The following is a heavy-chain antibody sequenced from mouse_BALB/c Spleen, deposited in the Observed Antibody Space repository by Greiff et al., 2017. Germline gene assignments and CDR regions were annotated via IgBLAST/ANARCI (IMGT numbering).Heavy chain of an antibody. CDR3: ARRRDDGSSYDWYFDV. J-gene: IGHJ1*01. V-gene: IGHV5-6*02. CDR2: ISSGGSYT. D-gene: IGHD1-1*01. CDR1: GFTFSSYG. Sequence: EVKLMESGGDLVKPGGSLKLSCAASGFTFSSYGMSWVRQTPDKRLEWVATISSGGSYTYYPDSVKGRFTISRDNAKNTLYLQMSSLESEDTAMYYCARRRDDGSSYDWYFDVWGAGTTVTVSS.